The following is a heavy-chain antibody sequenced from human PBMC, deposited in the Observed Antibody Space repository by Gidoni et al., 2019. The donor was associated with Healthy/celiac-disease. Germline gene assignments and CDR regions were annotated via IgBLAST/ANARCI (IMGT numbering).Heavy chain of an antibody. J-gene: IGHJ6*02. Sequence: QVQLVESGGGVVQPGRSLRLSCAASGFTFSSYGMHWVRQAPGKGLEWVAVIWYDGSNKYYADSVKGRFTISRDNSKNTLYLQMNSLRAEDTAVYYCARDQNDFWSGYYSRGMDVWGQGTTVTVSS. CDR2: IWYDGSNK. D-gene: IGHD3-3*01. V-gene: IGHV3-33*01. CDR1: GFTFSSYG. CDR3: ARDQNDFWSGYYSRGMDV.